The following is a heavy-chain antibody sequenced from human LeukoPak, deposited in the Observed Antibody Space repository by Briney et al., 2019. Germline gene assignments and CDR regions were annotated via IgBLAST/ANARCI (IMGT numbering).Heavy chain of an antibody. CDR1: GGTFSSYA. CDR2: IIPIFGTA. J-gene: IGHJ4*02. D-gene: IGHD5-18*01. CDR3: ARGGEYGYGYADFDH. Sequence: ASVKVSCKASGGTFSSYAISWVRQAPGQGLEWMGGIIPIFGTANYAQKFQGRVTITRDTFASTAYMDLSSLRSEDTAVYYCARGGEYGYGYADFDHWGQGTLVTASS. V-gene: IGHV1-69*05.